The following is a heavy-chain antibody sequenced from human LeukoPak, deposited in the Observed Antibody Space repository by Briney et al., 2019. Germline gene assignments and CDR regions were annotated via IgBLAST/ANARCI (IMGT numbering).Heavy chain of an antibody. J-gene: IGHJ5*02. CDR3: ARDRDGYNSNWFDP. CDR1: GGSFSGYY. D-gene: IGHD5-24*01. V-gene: IGHV4-34*01. CDR2: INHSGST. Sequence: SETLSLTCAVYGGSFSGYYWSWIRQPPGKGLEWIGEINHSGSTNYNPSLKSRVTISVDTSKNQFSLKLSSVTAAGTAVYYCARDRDGYNSNWFDPWGQGTLVTVSS.